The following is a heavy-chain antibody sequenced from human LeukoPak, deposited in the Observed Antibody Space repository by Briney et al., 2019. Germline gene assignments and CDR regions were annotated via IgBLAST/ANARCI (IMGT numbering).Heavy chain of an antibody. CDR1: GFTFISYV. D-gene: IGHD1-26*01. CDR3: AKGGGLLDY. Sequence: TGGSLRLSCAASGFTFISYVMTWVRQAPGKGLEWVSVISGGGGSTYYADSVKGRFTISRDNSKNTLYLQMNSLRAEDTAVYYCAKGGGLLDYWGQGILVTVSS. CDR2: ISGGGGST. J-gene: IGHJ4*02. V-gene: IGHV3-23*01.